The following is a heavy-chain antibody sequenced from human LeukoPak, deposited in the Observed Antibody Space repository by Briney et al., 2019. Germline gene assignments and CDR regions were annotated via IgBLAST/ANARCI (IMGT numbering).Heavy chain of an antibody. CDR3: ARVWYCSSTSCPPVAFDI. Sequence: SVKVSCKASGGTFSSYAISWVRQAPGQGLEWMGGIIPIFGTANYAQKFQGRVTITADESTSTAYMELSSLRSEDTAVYYCARVWYCSSTSCPPVAFDIWGQGTMVTVSS. V-gene: IGHV1-69*01. D-gene: IGHD2-2*01. J-gene: IGHJ3*02. CDR1: GGTFSSYA. CDR2: IIPIFGTA.